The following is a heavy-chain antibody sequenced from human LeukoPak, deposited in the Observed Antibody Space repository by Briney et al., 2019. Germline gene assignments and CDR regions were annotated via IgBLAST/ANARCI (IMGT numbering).Heavy chain of an antibody. V-gene: IGHV1-58*01. J-gene: IGHJ5*02. CDR1: GYTFTSSA. D-gene: IGHD3-10*01. CDR2: VVVGSGHI. CDR3: AAGGAGYYYGSGLDP. Sequence: GASVKVSCKASGYTFTSSAVQWVRQARGLRLEWIGWVVVGSGHINYAQKFQERATITWDMSTSTAYMELSSLRSEDTAVYYCAAGGAGYYYGSGLDPWGQGTLVTVSS.